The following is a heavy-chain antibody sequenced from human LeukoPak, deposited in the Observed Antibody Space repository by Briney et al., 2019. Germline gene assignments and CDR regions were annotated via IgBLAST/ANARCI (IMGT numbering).Heavy chain of an antibody. V-gene: IGHV3-7*01. Sequence: GGSLRLSCAASGFTFSGYWMIWVRQAPGKGLEWVANIRPDGNDRYLVDSARGRFTISRDNAKSSLYPQMNSLRAEDTAMYYCARGTAGAYDYWGQGTLVTVSS. CDR1: GFTFSGYW. CDR2: IRPDGNDR. D-gene: IGHD4/OR15-4a*01. CDR3: ARGTAGAYDY. J-gene: IGHJ4*02.